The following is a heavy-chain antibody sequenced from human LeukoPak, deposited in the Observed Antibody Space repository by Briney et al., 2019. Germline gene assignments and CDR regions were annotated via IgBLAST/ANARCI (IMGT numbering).Heavy chain of an antibody. Sequence: SETLSLTCSVSGGSISSADYYWSWIRQHPEKGLEWIGCIAYTGSTYYNPSLKSRVSISADTSTNQFSLKLSSVTAADTAVYYCTLMLRGVMDWGQGTPVTVSS. J-gene: IGHJ4*02. CDR3: TLMLRGVMD. D-gene: IGHD3-10*01. CDR2: IAYTGST. V-gene: IGHV4-31*03. CDR1: GGSISSADYY.